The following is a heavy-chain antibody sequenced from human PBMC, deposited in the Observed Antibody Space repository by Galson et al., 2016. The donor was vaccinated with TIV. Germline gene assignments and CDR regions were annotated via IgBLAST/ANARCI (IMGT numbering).Heavy chain of an antibody. J-gene: IGHJ6*02. V-gene: IGHV1-69*13. D-gene: IGHD5-18*01. CDR3: AKDRNTAFDTHYSYYGLDV. CDR1: GGSVSDYA. CDR2: IIPLYGTR. Sequence: SVKVSCKASGGSVSDYAIIWVRQAPGQGLEWMGGIIPLYGTRQSAQRLQDRVSISADRFTNTAYMELSSLKSEDTAVYYCAKDRNTAFDTHYSYYGLDVWGQGTTVIVSS.